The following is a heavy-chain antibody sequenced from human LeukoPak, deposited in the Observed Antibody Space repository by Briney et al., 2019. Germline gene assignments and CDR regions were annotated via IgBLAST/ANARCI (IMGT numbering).Heavy chain of an antibody. V-gene: IGHV4-4*08. CDR3: ARALGGTYSNYGYYYYYMDV. Sequence: SETLSLTCTVSDGSISSYYWSWIRQPPGKGLEWIGRIYTSGSTNYNPSLKSRVTISVDTSKNQFSLKLSSVTAADTAVYYCARALGGTYSNYGYYYYYMDVWGKGTTVTVSS. J-gene: IGHJ6*03. CDR2: IYTSGST. CDR1: DGSISSYY. D-gene: IGHD4-11*01.